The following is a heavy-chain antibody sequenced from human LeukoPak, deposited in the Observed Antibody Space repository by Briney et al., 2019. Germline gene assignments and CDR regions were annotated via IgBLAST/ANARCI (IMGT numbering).Heavy chain of an antibody. CDR3: ARAGGMILTGSDAFDI. V-gene: IGHV4-31*03. Sequence: NTSETLSLTCTVSGGSISSGGYYWSWIRQHPGKGLEWIGYIYYSGSTYYNPSLKSRVTISVDTSKNQFSLKLSSVTAADTAVYYCARAGGMILTGSDAFDIWGQGTMVTVSS. CDR2: IYYSGST. D-gene: IGHD3-9*01. J-gene: IGHJ3*02. CDR1: GGSISSGGYY.